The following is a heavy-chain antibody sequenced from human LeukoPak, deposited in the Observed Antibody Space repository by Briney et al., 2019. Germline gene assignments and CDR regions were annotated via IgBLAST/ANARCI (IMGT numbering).Heavy chain of an antibody. D-gene: IGHD6-6*01. CDR2: ISSSGSTI. Sequence: PGGSLRLSCAASRFTFSDYYMSWIRQAPGKGLEWVSYISSSGSTIYYADSVKGRFTISRDNAKNSLYLQMNSLRAEDTAVYYCASERGGKYSSSSAGGWGQETLVTVSS. CDR1: RFTFSDYY. J-gene: IGHJ4*02. V-gene: IGHV3-11*04. CDR3: ASERGGKYSSSSAGG.